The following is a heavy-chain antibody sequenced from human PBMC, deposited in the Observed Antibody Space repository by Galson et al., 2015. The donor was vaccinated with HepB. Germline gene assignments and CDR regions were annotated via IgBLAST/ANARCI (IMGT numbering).Heavy chain of an antibody. J-gene: IGHJ4*02. Sequence: SLRLSCAASGFTVNNNSMSWVRQAPGKGLEWVSLIYSGGTTHYAGSVKGRFTISRDSSMNTLYLRMNSLRAGDTAVYYCGRDVGPWGQGTLVTVSS. V-gene: IGHV3-53*01. CDR3: GRDVGP. CDR1: GFTVNNNS. CDR2: IYSGGTT.